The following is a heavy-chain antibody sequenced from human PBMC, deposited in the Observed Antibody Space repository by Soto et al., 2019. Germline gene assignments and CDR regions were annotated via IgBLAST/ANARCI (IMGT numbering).Heavy chain of an antibody. D-gene: IGHD3-3*01. CDR2: IKSKTDGGTT. Sequence: VQLVESGGGVVQPGRSLRLSCAASGFTFSSYAMHWVRQAPGKGLEWVGRIKSKTDGGTTDYAAPVKGRFTISRDDSKNTLYLQMNSLKTEDTAVYYCTTARYYDFWSGYYPFDYWGQGTLVTVSS. CDR1: GFTFSSYA. V-gene: IGHV3-15*01. CDR3: TTARYYDFWSGYYPFDY. J-gene: IGHJ4*02.